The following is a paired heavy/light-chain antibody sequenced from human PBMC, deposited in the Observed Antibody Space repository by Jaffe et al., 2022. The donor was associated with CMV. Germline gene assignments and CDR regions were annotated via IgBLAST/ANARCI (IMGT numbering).Light chain of an antibody. CDR3: AAWDDSLTVV. J-gene: IGLJ2*01. Sequence: QSVLTQPPSASGTPGQRVTISCSGSSSNIGSNYVYWYQQLPGTAPKLLIYRNNQRPSGVPDRFSGSKSGTSASLAISGLRSEDEADYYCAAWDDSLTVVFGGGTKLTVL. CDR1: SSNIGSNY. V-gene: IGLV1-47*01. CDR2: RNN.
Heavy chain of an antibody. CDR3: ARGNDYVWGSYRFYYYYYGMDV. CDR2: INHSGST. V-gene: IGHV4-34*01. CDR1: GGSFSGYY. J-gene: IGHJ6*02. D-gene: IGHD3-16*02. Sequence: QVQLQQWGAGLLKPSETLSLTCAVYGGSFSGYYWSWIRQPPGKGLEWIGEINHSGSTNYNPSLKSRVTISVDTSKNQFSLKLSSVTAADTAVYYCARGNDYVWGSYRFYYYYYGMDVWGQGTTVTVSS.